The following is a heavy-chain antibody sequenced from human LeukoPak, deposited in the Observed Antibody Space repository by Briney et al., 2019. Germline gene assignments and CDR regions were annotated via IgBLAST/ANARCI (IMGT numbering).Heavy chain of an antibody. J-gene: IGHJ4*02. CDR3: AKGEYIAAVPFGFDY. Sequence: PGGSLRLSCAASGFTFSTYAMSWVRQAPGKGLEWVSAISGSGGSTYYADSVKGRFTISRDNSKNTLYLQMNSLRAEDTAVYYCAKGEYIAAVPFGFDYWGQGTLVTVSS. CDR2: ISGSGGST. V-gene: IGHV3-23*01. CDR1: GFTFSTYA. D-gene: IGHD6-13*01.